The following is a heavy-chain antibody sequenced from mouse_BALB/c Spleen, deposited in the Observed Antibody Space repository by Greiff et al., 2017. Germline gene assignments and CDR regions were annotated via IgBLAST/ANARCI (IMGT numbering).Heavy chain of an antibody. CDR3: ARVMITTDAMDY. D-gene: IGHD2-4*01. J-gene: IGHJ4*01. CDR2: ISSGGSYT. V-gene: IGHV5-9-4*01. CDR1: GFTFSSYA. Sequence: EVKVEESGGGLVKPGGSLKLSCAASGFTFSSYAMSWVRQSPEKRLEWVAEISSGGSYTYYPDTVTGRFTISRDNAKNTLYLEMSSLRSEDTAMYYCARVMITTDAMDYWGQGTSVTVSS.